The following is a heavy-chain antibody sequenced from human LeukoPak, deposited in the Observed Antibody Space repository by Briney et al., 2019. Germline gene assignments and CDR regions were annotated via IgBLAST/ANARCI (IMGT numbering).Heavy chain of an antibody. CDR1: GYTLTELP. Sequence: ASVKVSCKVSGYTLTELPIHWVQQAPGKGLEWRGGFDPDDGETVYAQIFQGRVTMTEDTSSDTASMELSSLRSEDTAVYYCATGTSGSYYVGIVRPIDYWGQGTLVTVSS. CDR2: FDPDDGET. V-gene: IGHV1-24*01. J-gene: IGHJ4*02. D-gene: IGHD1-26*01. CDR3: ATGTSGSYYVGIVRPIDY.